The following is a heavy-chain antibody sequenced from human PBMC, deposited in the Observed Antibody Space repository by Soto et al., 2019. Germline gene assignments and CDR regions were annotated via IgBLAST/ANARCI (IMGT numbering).Heavy chain of an antibody. CDR1: GYTFTSYY. V-gene: IGHV1-46*01. Sequence: ASVKVSCKASGYTFTSYYMHWVRQAPGQGLEWMGIINPSGGSTSYAQKFQGRVTMTRDTSTSTVYMELSSLRSEDTAVYYCARERGPGEVAFDIWGQGTMVTVS. J-gene: IGHJ3*02. D-gene: IGHD7-27*01. CDR3: ARERGPGEVAFDI. CDR2: INPSGGST.